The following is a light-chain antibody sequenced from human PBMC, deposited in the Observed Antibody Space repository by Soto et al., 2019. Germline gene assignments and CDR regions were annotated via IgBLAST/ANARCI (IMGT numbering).Light chain of an antibody. CDR1: TSNIGSNS. Sequence: QSVLTQPPSASGTPGQRVTISCSGSTSNIGSNSLFWYQQLPGRAPKLLIYWTDHRPSGVPDRFSGSRSGTSGSLAISGLRYEDEGDYYCAAWDDRRSGRLFGGGTKLTVL. CDR3: AAWDDRRSGRL. J-gene: IGLJ3*02. V-gene: IGLV1-47*01. CDR2: WTD.